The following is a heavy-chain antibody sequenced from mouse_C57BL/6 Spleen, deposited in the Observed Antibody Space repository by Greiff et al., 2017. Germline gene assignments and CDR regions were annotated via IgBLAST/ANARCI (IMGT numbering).Heavy chain of an antibody. J-gene: IGHJ2*01. V-gene: IGHV1-81*01. CDR2: IYPRSGNT. Sequence: QVHVKQSGAELARPGASVKLSCKASGYTFTSYGISWVKQRTGQGLEWIGEIYPRSGNTYYNEKFKGKATLTADKSSSTAYMELRSLTSEDSAVYFCARQGPHFDYWGQGTTLTVSS. CDR3: ARQGPHFDY. D-gene: IGHD3-3*01. CDR1: GYTFTSYG.